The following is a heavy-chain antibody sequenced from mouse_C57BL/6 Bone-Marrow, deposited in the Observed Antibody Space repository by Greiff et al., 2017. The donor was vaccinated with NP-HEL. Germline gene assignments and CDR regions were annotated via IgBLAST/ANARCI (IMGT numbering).Heavy chain of an antibody. CDR2: IHPNSGST. Sequence: QVQLKQPGAELVKPGASVKLSCKASGYTFTSYWMHWVKQRPGQGLEWIGMIHPNSGSTNYNEKFKSKATLTVDKSSSTAYMQLSSLTSEDSAVYYCARPYYYGSSPWYFDVWGTGTTVTVSS. CDR1: GYTFTSYW. D-gene: IGHD1-1*01. J-gene: IGHJ1*03. CDR3: ARPYYYGSSPWYFDV. V-gene: IGHV1-64*01.